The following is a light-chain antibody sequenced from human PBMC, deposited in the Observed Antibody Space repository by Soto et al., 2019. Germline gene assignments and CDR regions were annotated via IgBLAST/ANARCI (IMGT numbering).Light chain of an antibody. CDR1: SSDVGGYDY. CDR3: ATWDGGLSGPFV. Sequence: QSALTQPPSASGSPGQSVTISCTGTSSDVGGYDYVSWYQQHPGKAPKLMIYEVTIRPSGVPERFSGSKSGTSASLAISGLQSEDEANSSCATWDGGLSGPFVFGTGTKLTVL. J-gene: IGLJ1*01. CDR2: EVT. V-gene: IGLV2-8*01.